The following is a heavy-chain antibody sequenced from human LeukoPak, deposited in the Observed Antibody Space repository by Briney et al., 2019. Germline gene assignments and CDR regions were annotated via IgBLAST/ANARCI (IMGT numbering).Heavy chain of an antibody. D-gene: IGHD6-13*01. CDR1: GGTFSSYA. Sequence: ASVKVSCKASGGTFSSYAISWVRQAPGQGLEWMGGIIPIFGTANYAQKFQGRVTITADKSTSTAYMELSSLRSEDTAVYYCGHSSNWDNWFDPWGQGTLVTVSS. J-gene: IGHJ5*02. V-gene: IGHV1-69*06. CDR3: GHSSNWDNWFDP. CDR2: IIPIFGTA.